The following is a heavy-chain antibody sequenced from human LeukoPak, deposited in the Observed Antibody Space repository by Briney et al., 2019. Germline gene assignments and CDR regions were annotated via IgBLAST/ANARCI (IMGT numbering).Heavy chain of an antibody. V-gene: IGHV4-59*12. Sequence: SETLSLTCTVSGSSISSYYWSWIRQPPGKGLEWIGYIYYSGTTTYNPSLKSRVTISVDTSKNQFSLKLSSVTAADTAVYYCARLEGGSSGWYVRDYWGQGTLVTVSS. CDR2: IYYSGTT. CDR1: GSSISSYY. J-gene: IGHJ4*02. CDR3: ARLEGGSSGWYVRDY. D-gene: IGHD6-19*01.